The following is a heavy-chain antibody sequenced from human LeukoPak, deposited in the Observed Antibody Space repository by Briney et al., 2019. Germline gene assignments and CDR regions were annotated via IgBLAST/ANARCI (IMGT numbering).Heavy chain of an antibody. CDR2: ISYSGNT. CDR1: GGSISSFY. V-gene: IGHV4-59*01. D-gene: IGHD2-21*02. CDR3: ARRAYCGDDCFPFDY. Sequence: SETLSLTCTVSGGSISSFYWNWIRQPPGKGLEWMGYISYSGNTNYNPSLKSRVTISIDTSNNQVSLNLSSVTAADTAVYYCARRAYCGDDCFPFDYWGQGTLVTVSS. J-gene: IGHJ4*02.